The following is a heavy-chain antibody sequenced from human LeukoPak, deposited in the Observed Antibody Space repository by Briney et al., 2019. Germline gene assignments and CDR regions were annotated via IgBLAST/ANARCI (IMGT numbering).Heavy chain of an antibody. Sequence: GGSLRLSCAASGFTFSNYNMNWVRQAPGKGLEWISYISRTSSTIYYADSVKGRLTISRDNAKNSLCLQINSLRAEDTAVYYCARVVPFTNYFDYWGQGTLVTVSS. CDR3: ARVVPFTNYFDY. J-gene: IGHJ4*02. CDR1: GFTFSNYN. CDR2: ISRTSSTI. V-gene: IGHV3-48*04.